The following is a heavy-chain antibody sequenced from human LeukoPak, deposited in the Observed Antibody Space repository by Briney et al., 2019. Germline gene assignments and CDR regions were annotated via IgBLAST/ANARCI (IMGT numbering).Heavy chain of an antibody. Sequence: GGSLRLSCAASGFTFSSYAMHWVRQAPGKGLEWVAVISYDGSNKYYADSVKGRFTISRDNSKNTLYLQMNSLRAEDTAVYYCARDDLYYGSGSYYKMGFDYWGQGTLVTVSS. D-gene: IGHD3-10*01. CDR1: GFTFSSYA. V-gene: IGHV3-30-3*01. J-gene: IGHJ4*02. CDR2: ISYDGSNK. CDR3: ARDDLYYGSGSYYKMGFDY.